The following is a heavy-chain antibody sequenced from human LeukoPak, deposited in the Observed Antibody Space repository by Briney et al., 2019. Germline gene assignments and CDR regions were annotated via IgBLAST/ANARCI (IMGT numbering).Heavy chain of an antibody. CDR2: ISYDGSNK. D-gene: IGHD4-17*01. CDR1: GFTFSSYA. Sequence: GGSLRLSCAASGFTFSSYAMHWVRQAPGKGLEWVAVISYDGSNKYYADSVKGRFTISRDNSKNTLYLQMNSLRAEDTAVYYCARARTTHYMDVWGKGTTVTVPS. CDR3: ARARTTHYMDV. J-gene: IGHJ6*03. V-gene: IGHV3-30*04.